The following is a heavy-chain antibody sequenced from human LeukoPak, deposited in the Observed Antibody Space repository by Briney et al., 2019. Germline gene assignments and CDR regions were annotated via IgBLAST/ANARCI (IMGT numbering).Heavy chain of an antibody. D-gene: IGHD1-26*01. CDR1: GASIDFESYY. CDR3: ARGHDYYSEYFQH. CDR2: IDHGGVT. Sequence: NPSETLSLTCTVSGASIDFESYYWSWVRQSAGKGLVWIGRIDHGGVTNYNPSLQSRVTISLDTSQKQFSLKLNSVTAADTAVYYCARGHDYYSEYFQHWGQGTLVSVSS. J-gene: IGHJ1*01. V-gene: IGHV4-61*02.